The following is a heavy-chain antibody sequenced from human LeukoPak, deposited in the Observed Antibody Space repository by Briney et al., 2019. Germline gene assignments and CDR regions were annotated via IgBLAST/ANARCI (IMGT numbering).Heavy chain of an antibody. D-gene: IGHD3-9*01. CDR2: ISYDGSNK. CDR3: ANFQGYYDILTPGY. CDR1: GFTFSSYG. Sequence: GGSLRLSCAASGFTFSSYGMHWVRQAPGKGLEWVAVISYDGSNKYYADSVKGRFTISRDNSKNTLYLQMNSLRAENTAVYYCANFQGYYDILTPGYWGQGTLVTVSS. V-gene: IGHV3-30*18. J-gene: IGHJ4*02.